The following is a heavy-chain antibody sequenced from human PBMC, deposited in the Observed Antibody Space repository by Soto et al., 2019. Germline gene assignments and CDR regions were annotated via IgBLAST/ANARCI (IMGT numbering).Heavy chain of an antibody. CDR2: INPVIDTA. Sequence: QVQLVQSGAEVKKPGSSVKVSCKVSGGTFNIRWVRQAPGQGLEWMGGINPVIDTANYARKSQGRVVISAERTTTIAYMEMMRLTLEDTAVYYCARGSGADAFDIWGQGPMVTVSS. J-gene: IGHJ3*02. CDR1: GGTFN. D-gene: IGHD7-27*01. V-gene: IGHV1-69*06. CDR3: ARGSGADAFDI.